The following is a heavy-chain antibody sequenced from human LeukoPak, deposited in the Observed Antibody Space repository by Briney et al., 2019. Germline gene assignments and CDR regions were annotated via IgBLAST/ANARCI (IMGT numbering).Heavy chain of an antibody. V-gene: IGHV4-34*01. Sequence: SETLSLTCTVSGGSISSHYWSWIRQPPGKGLEWIGEINHSGSTNYNPSLKSRVTISVDTSKNQFSLKLSSVTAADTAVYYCASVYSSGWYRYYYGMDVWGQGTTVTVSS. CDR3: ASVYSSGWYRYYYGMDV. CDR1: GGSISSHY. CDR2: INHSGST. D-gene: IGHD6-19*01. J-gene: IGHJ6*02.